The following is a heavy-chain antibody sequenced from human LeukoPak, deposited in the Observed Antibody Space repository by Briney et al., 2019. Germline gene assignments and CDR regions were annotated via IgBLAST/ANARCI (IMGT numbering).Heavy chain of an antibody. Sequence: GGSLRLSCAASGFAFSSYSMNWVRQAPGKGLEWVSSISSSSSYIYYADSVKGRFTISRDNAKNSLYLQMNSLRAEDTAVYYCARSEDYDILTGYAADFDYWGQGTLVTVSS. V-gene: IGHV3-21*01. CDR2: ISSSSSYI. CDR3: ARSEDYDILTGYAADFDY. J-gene: IGHJ4*02. D-gene: IGHD3-9*01. CDR1: GFAFSSYS.